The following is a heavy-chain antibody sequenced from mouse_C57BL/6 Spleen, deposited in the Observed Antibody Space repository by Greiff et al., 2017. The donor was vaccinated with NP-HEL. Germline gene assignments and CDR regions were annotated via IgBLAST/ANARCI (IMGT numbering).Heavy chain of an antibody. D-gene: IGHD1-1*01. J-gene: IGHJ1*03. CDR1: GFSLTSYG. Sequence: VQLQESGPGLVQPSQSLSITCTVSGFSLTSYGVHWVRQSPGKGLEWLGVIWSGGSTDYNAAFISRLSISKDNSKSQVFFKMNSLQADDTAIYYCARTPFYGSREDWYFDVWGTGTTVTVSS. CDR3: ARTPFYGSREDWYFDV. CDR2: IWSGGST. V-gene: IGHV2-2*01.